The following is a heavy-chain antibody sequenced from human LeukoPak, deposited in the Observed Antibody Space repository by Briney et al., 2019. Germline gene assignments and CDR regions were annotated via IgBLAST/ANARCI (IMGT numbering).Heavy chain of an antibody. CDR1: GYSFTGYY. J-gene: IGHJ6*02. CDR3: ARDFGVANYYYYYGMDV. D-gene: IGHD3-3*01. V-gene: IGHV1-2*06. CDR2: INPNSGGT. Sequence: GESLKISCKGSGYSFTGYYMHWVRQAPGQGLEWMGRINPNSGGTNYAQKFQGRVTMTRDTSISTAYMELSRLRSDDTAVYYCARDFGVANYYYYYGMDVWGQGTTVTVSS.